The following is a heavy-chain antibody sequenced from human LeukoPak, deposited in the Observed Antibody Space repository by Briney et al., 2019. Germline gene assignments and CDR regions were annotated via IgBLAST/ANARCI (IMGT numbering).Heavy chain of an antibody. D-gene: IGHD3-3*01. CDR2: VDPEDGET. Sequence: ATVKISCKVSGYTFTDYYMHWVQQAPGKGLEWMGLVDPEDGETIYAEKFQGRVTITADTSTDTAYMELSSLRSEDTAVYYCARVLRFLEWPFDYWGQGTLVTVSP. J-gene: IGHJ4*02. CDR1: GYTFTDYY. V-gene: IGHV1-69-2*01. CDR3: ARVLRFLEWPFDY.